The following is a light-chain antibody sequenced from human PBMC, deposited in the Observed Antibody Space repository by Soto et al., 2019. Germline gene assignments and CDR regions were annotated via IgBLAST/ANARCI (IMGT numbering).Light chain of an antibody. V-gene: IGLV4-69*02. J-gene: IGLJ3*02. CDR1: SGHSNYA. Sequence: QSVLTQSTSASASLGASVNLTCTLRSGHSNYAIAWHQQQPEKGPRYFMNVNSDGSHTKGDGIPDRFSGSISGVDRYLSISSLQSEDEADYYCQTCGTGIPVFSGGTKVNVL. CDR2: VNSDGSH. CDR3: QTCGTGIPV.